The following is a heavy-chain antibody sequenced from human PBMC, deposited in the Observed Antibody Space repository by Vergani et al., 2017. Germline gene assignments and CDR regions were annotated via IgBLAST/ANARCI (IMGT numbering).Heavy chain of an antibody. V-gene: IGHV1-58*01. CDR2: IVVGSGNT. D-gene: IGHD3-10*01. CDR3: AAAVMVQGGFDY. J-gene: IGHJ4*02. Sequence: QMQLVQSGPEVKKPGTSVKVSCKASGFTFTSSAVQWVRQARGQRLEWIGWIVVGSGNTNYAQKFQERVTITRDMSTSTAYMELSSLRSEDTAVYYCAAAVMVQGGFDYWGQGTLVTVSS. CDR1: GFTFTSSA.